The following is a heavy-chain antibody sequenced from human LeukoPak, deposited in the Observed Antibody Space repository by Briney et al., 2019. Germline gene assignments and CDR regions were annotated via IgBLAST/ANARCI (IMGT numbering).Heavy chain of an antibody. V-gene: IGHV1-69*04. D-gene: IGHD3-10*01. CDR3: ATNGRYYGSGSYYHYYYYYGMDV. Sequence: SVKVSCKASGGTFSSYAISWVRQAPGQGLEWMGRIIPILGIANYAQKFQGRVTITADKSTSTAYMELSSLRSEDTAVYYCATNGRYYGSGSYYHYYYYYGMDVWGQGTTVTVSS. CDR1: GGTFSSYA. J-gene: IGHJ6*02. CDR2: IIPILGIA.